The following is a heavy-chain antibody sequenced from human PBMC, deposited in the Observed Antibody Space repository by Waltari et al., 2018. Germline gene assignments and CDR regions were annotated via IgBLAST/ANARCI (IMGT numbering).Heavy chain of an antibody. CDR1: GATFSSYA. CDR2: IIPIFGTA. D-gene: IGHD6-19*01. V-gene: IGHV1-69*05. CDR3: ASGNTGYSSGWFNFDY. Sequence: QVQLVQSGAEVKKPGSSVQVSCKASGATFSSYAISLVRQAPGQGLEWMGGIIPIFGTANYAQKFQGRVTITTDESTSTAYMELSSLRSEDTAVYYCASGNTGYSSGWFNFDYWGQGTLVTVSS. J-gene: IGHJ4*02.